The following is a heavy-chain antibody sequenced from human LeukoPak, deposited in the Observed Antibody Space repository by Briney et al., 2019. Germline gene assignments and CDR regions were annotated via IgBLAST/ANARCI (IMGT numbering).Heavy chain of an antibody. CDR1: GGTFSSFA. Sequence: SVKVSCKASGGTFSSFAISWVRQAPGQGLEWMGGIIPIFGTANYAQKFQGRVTITADESTSTAYMELSSLRSEDTAVYYCASLYYYDSSGYLPDWGQGTLVTVSS. J-gene: IGHJ4*02. V-gene: IGHV1-69*01. CDR2: IIPIFGTA. CDR3: ASLYYYDSSGYLPD. D-gene: IGHD3-22*01.